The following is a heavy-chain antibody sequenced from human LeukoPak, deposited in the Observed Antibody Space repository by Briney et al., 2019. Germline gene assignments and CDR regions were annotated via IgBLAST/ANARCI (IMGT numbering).Heavy chain of an antibody. V-gene: IGHV5-51*01. CDR2: IYPSDSDT. Sequence: GESLKISCTASGYSFTNIWIGWARQMRGQGLEWMGIIYPSDSDTRYSPSFQGQVTISVDKSISTAYLQWSSLKASDTAMYYCARHVGSVTTQPWFDPWGQGTLVIVSS. CDR3: ARHVGSVTTQPWFDP. J-gene: IGHJ5*02. D-gene: IGHD1-26*01. CDR1: GYSFTNIW.